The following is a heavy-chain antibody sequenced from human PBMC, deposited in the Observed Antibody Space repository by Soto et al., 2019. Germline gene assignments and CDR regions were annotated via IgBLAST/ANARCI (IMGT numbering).Heavy chain of an antibody. Sequence: PGGSLRLSCAASGFTFSDYYMSWIRQAPGKGLEWVSYISSTGSYTNYADSVKGRFTISRDNAKNSLYLQMNSLRAEDTAVFYCAREWYYYDSSGYSPFDYWGQGTLVTVSS. V-gene: IGHV3-11*05. J-gene: IGHJ4*02. CDR3: AREWYYYDSSGYSPFDY. CDR2: ISSTGSYT. CDR1: GFTFSDYY. D-gene: IGHD3-22*01.